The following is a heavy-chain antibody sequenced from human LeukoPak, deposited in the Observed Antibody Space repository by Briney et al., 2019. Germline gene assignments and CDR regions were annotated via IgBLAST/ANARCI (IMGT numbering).Heavy chain of an antibody. V-gene: IGHV3-21*01. Sequence: GGSLRLSCTASGFTFSSYSMNWVRQAPGKGLEWVSSISSSSSYIYYADSVKGRFTISRDNAKNSLYQQMNSLRAEDTAVFYCARAVVGATFDAFDIWGQGTMVTVSS. D-gene: IGHD1-26*01. CDR1: GFTFSSYS. J-gene: IGHJ3*02. CDR2: ISSSSSYI. CDR3: ARAVVGATFDAFDI.